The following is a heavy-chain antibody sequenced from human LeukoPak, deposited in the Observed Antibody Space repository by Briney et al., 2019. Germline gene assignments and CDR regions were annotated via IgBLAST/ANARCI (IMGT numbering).Heavy chain of an antibody. J-gene: IGHJ3*02. D-gene: IGHD4-23*01. Sequence: GGSLRLSCAASGFTFSSCGMHWVRQAPGKGLEWVAVISYDGSNKYYADSVKGRFTISRDNSKNTLYLQMSSLRAEDTAVYYCANPDYGGTHGLAFDIWGQGTMVTVSS. CDR1: GFTFSSCG. CDR3: ANPDYGGTHGLAFDI. V-gene: IGHV3-30*18. CDR2: ISYDGSNK.